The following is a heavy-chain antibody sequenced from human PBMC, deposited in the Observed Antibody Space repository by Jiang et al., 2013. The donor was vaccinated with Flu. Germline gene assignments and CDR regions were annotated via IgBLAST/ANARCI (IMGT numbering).Heavy chain of an antibody. Sequence: LLKPSETLSLTCTVSGASISGSSYYWGWIRQTPGKGLEWIGTFYLRGNTYYNPSLKSRVTISVDTSKNQFSLRLSSVTAADTAVYFCARCPDYDRNMSFDDWGQGALVT. V-gene: IGHV4-39*01. J-gene: IGHJ4*02. CDR1: GASISGSSYY. CDR2: FYLRGNT. D-gene: IGHD3-22*01. CDR3: ARCPDYDRNMSFDD.